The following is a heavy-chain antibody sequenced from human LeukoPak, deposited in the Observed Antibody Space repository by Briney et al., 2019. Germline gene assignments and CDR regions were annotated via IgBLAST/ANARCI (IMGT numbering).Heavy chain of an antibody. Sequence: SGGSLRLSCAASGFTFSSYFWMHWVRQAPGKGLVWVSRIKSDGSSSTYADSVKGRFTISRDNAKNTLYLQMNTLRAEDTAVYYCVRDLDLGGYSSFDSWGQGTLVTVSS. CDR1: GFTFSSYFW. CDR2: IKSDGSSS. J-gene: IGHJ4*02. D-gene: IGHD4-23*01. CDR3: VRDLDLGGYSSFDS. V-gene: IGHV3-74*01.